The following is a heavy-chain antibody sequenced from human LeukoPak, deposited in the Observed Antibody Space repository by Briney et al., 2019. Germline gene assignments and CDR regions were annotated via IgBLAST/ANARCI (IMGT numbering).Heavy chain of an antibody. V-gene: IGHV4-38-2*01. J-gene: IGHJ4*02. CDR3: ASRFKMTTVTANYYFDY. CDR2: IYHSGST. Sequence: SETLSLTCAVSGYSISSGYYWGWIRQPPGKGLEWIGSIYHSGSTYYNPSLKSRVTISVDTSKNQFSLKLSSVTAADTAVYYCASRFKMTTVTANYYFDYWGKGTLVTVSS. CDR1: GYSISSGYY. D-gene: IGHD4-17*01.